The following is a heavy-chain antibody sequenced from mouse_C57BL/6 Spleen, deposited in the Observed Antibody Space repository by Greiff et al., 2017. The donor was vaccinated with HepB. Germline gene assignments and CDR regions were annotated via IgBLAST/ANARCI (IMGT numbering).Heavy chain of an antibody. CDR1: GYTFTDYY. V-gene: IGHV1-26*01. J-gene: IGHJ4*01. CDR2: INPNNGGT. Sequence: EVKLQQSGPELVKPGASVKISCKASGYTFTDYYMNWVKQSHGKSLEWIGDINPNNGGTSYNQKFKGKATLTVDKSSSTAYMELRSLTSEDSAVYYCARDSFYAMDYWGQGTSVTVSS. CDR3: ARDSFYAMDY.